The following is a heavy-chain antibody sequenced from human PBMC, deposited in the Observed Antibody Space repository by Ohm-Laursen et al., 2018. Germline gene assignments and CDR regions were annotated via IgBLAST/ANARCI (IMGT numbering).Heavy chain of an antibody. CDR1: GFTFSNAW. CDR2: ISSSSRTI. J-gene: IGHJ3*02. CDR3: AREYSSSSGRAFDI. D-gene: IGHD6-6*01. V-gene: IGHV3-48*01. Sequence: SLRLSCAASGFTFSNAWMNWVRQAPGKGLEWVSYISSSSRTIYYADSVKGRFTISRDNAKNSLYLQMKSLRAEDTAVYYCAREYSSSSGRAFDIWGQGTMVTVSS.